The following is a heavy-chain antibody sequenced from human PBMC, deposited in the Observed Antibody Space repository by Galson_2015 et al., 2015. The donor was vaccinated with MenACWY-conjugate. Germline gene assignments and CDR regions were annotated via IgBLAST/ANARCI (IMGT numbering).Heavy chain of an antibody. CDR2: ISWNSANI. V-gene: IGHV3-9*01. CDR3: AKDFTWDVSSTWSDLDV. Sequence: SLRLSCAASGFTFDDYAMHWVRQAPGKGREWVSGISWNSANIGYADSVKGRFTISRDNAKNSLYLQMNSLRADDTALYYCAKDFTWDVSSTWSDLDVWGQGTTVTVSS. J-gene: IGHJ6*02. CDR1: GFTFDDYA. D-gene: IGHD3-3*01.